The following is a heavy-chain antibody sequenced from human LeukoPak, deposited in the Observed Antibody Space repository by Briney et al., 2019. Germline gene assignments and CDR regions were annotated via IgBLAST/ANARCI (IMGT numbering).Heavy chain of an antibody. D-gene: IGHD7-27*01. J-gene: IGHJ3*02. V-gene: IGHV4-38-2*02. Sequence: PSETLSLTCTVSGYSISSGYYWGWIRQPPGKGLEWIGSIYHSGSTYYNPSLKSRVTISVDTSKNQFSLKLSSVTAADTAVYYCARPTTNWGAVGAFDIWGQGTMVTVSS. CDR2: IYHSGST. CDR3: ARPTTNWGAVGAFDI. CDR1: GYSISSGYY.